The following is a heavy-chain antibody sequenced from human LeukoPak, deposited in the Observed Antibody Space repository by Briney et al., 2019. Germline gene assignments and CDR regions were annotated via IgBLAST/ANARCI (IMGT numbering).Heavy chain of an antibody. J-gene: IGHJ4*02. V-gene: IGHV1-2*02. CDR3: ARDGSVESGHYYFDF. CDR1: GYTFTDNY. D-gene: IGHD3-10*01. Sequence: ASVKVSCKASGYTFTDNYIHWVRQAPGQGLEWMGWLAPRSGATTYAQKFQGRVTMTRDTSIRTAYMQFYSLRSDDTAGYYCARDGSVESGHYYFDFWGQGTLVTVSS. CDR2: LAPRSGAT.